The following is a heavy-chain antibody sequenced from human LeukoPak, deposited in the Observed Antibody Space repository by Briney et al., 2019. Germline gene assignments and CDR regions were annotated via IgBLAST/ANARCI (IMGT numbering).Heavy chain of an antibody. V-gene: IGHV3-7*01. CDR2: IKPDGSAE. CDR1: GFTFSSNW. CDR3: ARANNSSWHN. J-gene: IGHJ4*02. D-gene: IGHD6-13*01. Sequence: GGSLRLSCTTSGFTFSSNWMSWVRHVPGRGLDWVANIKPDGSAEYYAASVKGRFTVSRDNAKNSLYLQMNSLRVEDTAVYYCARANNSSWHNWGQGTLVTVSS.